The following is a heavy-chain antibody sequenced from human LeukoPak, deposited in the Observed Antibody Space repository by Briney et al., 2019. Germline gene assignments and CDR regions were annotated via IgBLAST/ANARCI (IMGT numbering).Heavy chain of an antibody. CDR1: GFIFSNYG. CDR2: IRYDGSSQ. Sequence: GGSLRLSCAASGFIFSNYGMHWVRQAPGKGLEWVAFIRYDGSSQDYADSVKGRFTISRDNAQNSLYLQMNSLRAEDSSVYYCARPTTVTTISADAFDIWGQGTMVTVSS. CDR3: ARPTTVTTISADAFDI. D-gene: IGHD4-17*01. J-gene: IGHJ3*02. V-gene: IGHV3-30*02.